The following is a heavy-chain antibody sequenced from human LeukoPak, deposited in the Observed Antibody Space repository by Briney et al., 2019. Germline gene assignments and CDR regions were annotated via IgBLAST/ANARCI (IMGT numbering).Heavy chain of an antibody. CDR1: GGSISSGSYY. V-gene: IGHV4-61*02. J-gene: IGHJ6*03. D-gene: IGHD6-13*01. Sequence: SETLSLTCTVSGGSISSGSYYWSWIRQPAGKGLEWIGRIYTSGSTNYNPSLKSRVTISVDTSKNQFSLKLSSLTAADTAVYYCARALSQLDPNYYYYMDVWGKGTTVTISS. CDR3: ARALSQLDPNYYYYMDV. CDR2: IYTSGST.